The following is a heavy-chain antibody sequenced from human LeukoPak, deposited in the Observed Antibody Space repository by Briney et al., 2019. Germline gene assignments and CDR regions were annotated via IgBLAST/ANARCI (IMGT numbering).Heavy chain of an antibody. V-gene: IGHV4-61*01. CDR1: GYSITSGYY. CDR2: IYYSGST. Sequence: SETLSLTCTVSGYSITSGYYWGWIRQPPGKGLEWIGYIYYSGSTNYNPSLKSRVTISVDTSKNQFSLKLSSVTAADTAVYYCARDIPYYYYMDVWGKGTTVTISS. D-gene: IGHD2-21*01. CDR3: ARDIPYYYYMDV. J-gene: IGHJ6*03.